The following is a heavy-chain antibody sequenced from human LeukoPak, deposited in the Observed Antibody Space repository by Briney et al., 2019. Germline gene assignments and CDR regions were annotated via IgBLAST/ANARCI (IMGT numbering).Heavy chain of an antibody. CDR1: GGSISSYY. V-gene: IGHV4-4*07. D-gene: IGHD3-10*01. CDR2: IYTSGST. CDR3: ARDRRGRTYNWFDP. J-gene: IGHJ5*02. Sequence: SETLSLTCTVSGGSISSYYWSWIRQPAGKGLEWIGRIYTSGSTNYNPSLKSRVTMSVDTSKNQFSLKLSSVTAADTAVYYCARDRRGRTYNWFDPWGQGTLVTVSS.